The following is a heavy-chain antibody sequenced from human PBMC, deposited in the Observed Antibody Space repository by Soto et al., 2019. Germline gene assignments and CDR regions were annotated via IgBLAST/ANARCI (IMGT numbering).Heavy chain of an antibody. CDR2: IIPLHNTS. CDR1: GGAFTNYS. J-gene: IGHJ6*02. Sequence: ASVKVSCKVSGGAFTNYSLNWVRHAPGQGLEWPGGIIPLHNTSNYSLKLLGRGSVTADISSNTVYMHLSGLTSDDTATYYCAIWSNWNPLYYRGMDVWGQGTTVTVS. V-gene: IGHV1-69*08. CDR3: AIWSNWNPLYYRGMDV. D-gene: IGHD1-20*01.